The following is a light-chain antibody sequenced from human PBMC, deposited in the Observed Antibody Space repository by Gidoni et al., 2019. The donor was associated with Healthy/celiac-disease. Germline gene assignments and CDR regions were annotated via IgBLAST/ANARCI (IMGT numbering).Light chain of an antibody. Sequence: QSALTQPASVSGSPGQSITIPCTRTSSDVGGYNYVSWSKQHPGKAPKLMIYDVSNRPSGVSNRFSGSKSGNTASLTISGLQAEDEADYYCSSYTSSSTWVFGGGTKLTVL. CDR1: SSDVGGYNY. J-gene: IGLJ3*02. V-gene: IGLV2-14*03. CDR3: SSYTSSSTWV. CDR2: DVS.